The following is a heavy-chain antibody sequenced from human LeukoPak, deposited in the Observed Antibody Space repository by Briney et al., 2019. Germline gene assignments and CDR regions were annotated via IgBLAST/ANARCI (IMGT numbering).Heavy chain of an antibody. D-gene: IGHD3-10*01. CDR3: ARQKSSGSWPYDY. CDR1: GGSISSHY. CDR2: IYYSGST. V-gene: IGHV4-59*08. Sequence: PSETLSLTCTVSGGSISSHYWSWIRQPPGKGLEWIGYIYYSGSTNYNPSLKSRVTISVDTSKNQFSLKLSSVTAADTAVYYCARQKSSGSWPYDYWGQGTLVTVSS. J-gene: IGHJ4*02.